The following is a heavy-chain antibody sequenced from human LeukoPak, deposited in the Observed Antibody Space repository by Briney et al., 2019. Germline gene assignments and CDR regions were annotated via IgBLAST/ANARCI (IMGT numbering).Heavy chain of an antibody. CDR2: ISSSGSTI. CDR3: AELGITMIGGV. V-gene: IGHV3-48*03. D-gene: IGHD3-10*02. J-gene: IGHJ6*04. Sequence: GGSLRLSCAASGFTFSSYEMNWVRQAPGKGLEWVSYISSSGSTIYYADAVKGRFTISRDNAKNSLYLQMNGLRAEDTAVYYCAELGITMIGGVWGKGTTVTISS. CDR1: GFTFSSYE.